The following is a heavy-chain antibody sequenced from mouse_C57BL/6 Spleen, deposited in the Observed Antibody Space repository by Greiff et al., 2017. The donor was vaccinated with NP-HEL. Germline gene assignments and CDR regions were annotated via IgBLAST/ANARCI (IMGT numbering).Heavy chain of an antibody. V-gene: IGHV1-61*01. CDR1: GYTFTSYW. J-gene: IGHJ2*01. D-gene: IGHD3-2*02. CDR3: AREGSSGGFDY. Sequence: QVQLQQPGAELVRPGSSVKLSCKASGYTFTSYWMDWVKQRPGQGLEWIGNIYPSDSETHYNQKFKDKATLTVDKSSSTAYMQISSLTSEDSAVYYCAREGSSGGFDYWGQGTTLTVSS. CDR2: IYPSDSET.